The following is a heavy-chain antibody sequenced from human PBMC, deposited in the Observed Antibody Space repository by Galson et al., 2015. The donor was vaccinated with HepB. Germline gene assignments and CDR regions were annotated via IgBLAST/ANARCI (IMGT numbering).Heavy chain of an antibody. CDR2: IKQDGSEK. J-gene: IGHJ4*02. CDR1: GFTFSSYW. CDR3: ARPTYDYDSSGPFDY. D-gene: IGHD3-22*01. Sequence: SLRLSCAASGFTFSSYWMSWVRQAPGKGLEWVANIKQDGSEKYYVDSVKGRFTISRDNSKNSLYLQMNSPRAEDTAVYYCARPTYDYDSSGPFDYWGQGTLVTVSS. V-gene: IGHV3-7*03.